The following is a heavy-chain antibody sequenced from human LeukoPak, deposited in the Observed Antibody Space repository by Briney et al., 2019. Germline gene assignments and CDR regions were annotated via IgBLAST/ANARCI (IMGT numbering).Heavy chain of an antibody. CDR2: ISAYNGNT. J-gene: IGHJ4*02. V-gene: IGHV1-18*01. D-gene: IGHD3-10*01. CDR3: ARAFCEGSGSYYDY. Sequence: EASVKVSCKASGYTFTSSGISWVRQAPGQGLEWMGWISAYNGNTNYAQKLQGRVTMTTDTSTSTAYMELKSLRSDDTAVDYCARAFCEGSGSYYDYWGQGTLVTVSS. CDR1: GYTFTSSG.